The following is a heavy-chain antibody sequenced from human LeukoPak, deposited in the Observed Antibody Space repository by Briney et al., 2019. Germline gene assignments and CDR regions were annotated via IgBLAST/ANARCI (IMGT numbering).Heavy chain of an antibody. J-gene: IGHJ3*02. V-gene: IGHV3-33*01. CDR2: IWYDGRNK. Sequence: PGGSLRLSCAASGFTFSSYGMPWVRQAPGKGLEWVAVIWYDGRNKYYADSVKGRFTISRDNSKNTLYLQMNSLRAEDTAVYYCARRYYDILTGSEVRRLNDAFDIWGQGTMVTVSS. D-gene: IGHD3-9*01. CDR1: GFTFSSYG. CDR3: ARRYYDILTGSEVRRLNDAFDI.